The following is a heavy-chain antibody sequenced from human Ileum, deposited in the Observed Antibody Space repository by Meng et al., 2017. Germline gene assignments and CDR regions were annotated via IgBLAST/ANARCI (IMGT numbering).Heavy chain of an antibody. CDR1: GGSFSGYS. Sequence: QVQLQQWGAGLLKPSEIPSLTCAVYGGSFSGYSWSWIRQPPGKGLEWIGEINHSGSTNYNPSLKSRVTISVDTSKNQFSLKLSSVTAADTAVYYCATGGYCSGGGCNWYFDLWGRGTLVTVSS. CDR3: ATGGYCSGGGCNWYFDL. CDR2: INHSGST. J-gene: IGHJ2*01. V-gene: IGHV4-34*01. D-gene: IGHD2-15*01.